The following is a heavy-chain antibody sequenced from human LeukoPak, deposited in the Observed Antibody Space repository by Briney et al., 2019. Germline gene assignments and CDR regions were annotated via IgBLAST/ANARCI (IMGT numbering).Heavy chain of an antibody. CDR3: AREKGRGVISPYFDY. J-gene: IGHJ4*02. Sequence: GGSLRLSCAASGFTFSDYSMHWVRQAPGKGLNWVAFIRYDGNNKYYEDSVKGRFTISRDNSKNTLSLQMNSLRAEDTAVYYCAREKGRGVISPYFDYWGQGTLVTVSS. D-gene: IGHD3-10*01. V-gene: IGHV3-30*02. CDR1: GFTFSDYS. CDR2: IRYDGNNK.